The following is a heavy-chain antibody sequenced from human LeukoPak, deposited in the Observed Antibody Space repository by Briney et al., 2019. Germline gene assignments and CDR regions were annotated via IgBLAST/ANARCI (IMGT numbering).Heavy chain of an antibody. Sequence: PGGSLRLSCAASGFTFSSYSMNWVRQAPGKGLEWVSSISSSSSYIYYADSVKGRFTISRDNAKNSLYLQMNSLRAEDTTVYYCARDYGSGYDAFDIWGQGTMVTVSS. CDR2: ISSSSSYI. J-gene: IGHJ3*02. CDR1: GFTFSSYS. D-gene: IGHD3-10*01. V-gene: IGHV3-21*01. CDR3: ARDYGSGYDAFDI.